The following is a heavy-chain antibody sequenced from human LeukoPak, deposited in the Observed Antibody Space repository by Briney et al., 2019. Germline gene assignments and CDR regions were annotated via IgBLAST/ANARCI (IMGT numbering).Heavy chain of an antibody. CDR1: GFSFSDYW. Sequence: PGGSLRLSCAASGFSFSDYWMSWVRQAPGRGLEWVGNINQDGSQNSSVDSVKGRFTISRDNAKNSPYLQMNSLGAEDTALYYCAREVTASSFDILGQGTMVTVSS. J-gene: IGHJ3*02. CDR2: INQDGSQN. D-gene: IGHD2-21*02. CDR3: AREVTASSFDI. V-gene: IGHV3-7*01.